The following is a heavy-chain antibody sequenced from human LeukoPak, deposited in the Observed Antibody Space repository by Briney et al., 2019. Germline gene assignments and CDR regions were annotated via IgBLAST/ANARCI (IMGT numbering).Heavy chain of an antibody. CDR3: AKASLRRASSSGTDY. D-gene: IGHD6-13*01. Sequence: LRLSCAASGFTFDDYAMHWVRQAPGKGLEWVSGISWNSGSIGYADSVKGRFTISRDNAKNSLYLQMNSLRAEDTALYYCAKASLRRASSSGTDYWGQGTLVTVSS. V-gene: IGHV3-9*01. J-gene: IGHJ4*02. CDR1: GFTFDDYA. CDR2: ISWNSGSI.